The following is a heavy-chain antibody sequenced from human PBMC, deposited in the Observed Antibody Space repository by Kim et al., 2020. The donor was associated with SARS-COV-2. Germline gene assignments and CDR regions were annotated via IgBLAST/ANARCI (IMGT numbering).Heavy chain of an antibody. D-gene: IGHD3-16*01. J-gene: IGHJ6*01. CDR1: GFSFSAYG. Sequence: GGSLRLSCAGSGFSFSAYGMSWVRQAPGRGLEWVSAISGGGTSTFDADSVKGRFTISRDNSKNTLYLQMNGLRAEDTAVYYCARGRVDGAAWGFLDVWGQGTPVTVSS. CDR3: ARGRVDGAAWGFLDV. CDR2: ISGGGTST. V-gene: IGHV3-23*01.